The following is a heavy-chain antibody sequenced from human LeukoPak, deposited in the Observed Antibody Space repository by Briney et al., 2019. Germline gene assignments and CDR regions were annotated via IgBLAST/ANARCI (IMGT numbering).Heavy chain of an antibody. J-gene: IGHJ6*03. Sequence: SVKVSCKASGGTFSSYAISWVRQAPGQGLEWMGGIIPIFGTTNYAQKFQGRVTITADKSTSTAYMELSSLRSDDTAVYYCARVGLVGVRFGYYMDVWGKGTTVTISS. CDR2: IIPIFGTT. V-gene: IGHV1-69*06. CDR3: ARVGLVGVRFGYYMDV. D-gene: IGHD3-16*01. CDR1: GGTFSSYA.